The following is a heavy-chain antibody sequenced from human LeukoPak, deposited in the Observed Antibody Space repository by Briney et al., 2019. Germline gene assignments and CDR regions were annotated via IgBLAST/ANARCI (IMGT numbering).Heavy chain of an antibody. Sequence: SETLSLTCTVSGGSMSSYYWSWIRQPPGKGLEWIGYIYYSGSTDYNPSLKSRVTISLDTSKNQFSLKLSSVTAADTAVYYCARDGRAYHYGMDVRGQGTTVTVSS. J-gene: IGHJ6*02. CDR3: ARDGRAYHYGMDV. CDR2: IYYSGST. V-gene: IGHV4-59*01. CDR1: GGSMSSYY.